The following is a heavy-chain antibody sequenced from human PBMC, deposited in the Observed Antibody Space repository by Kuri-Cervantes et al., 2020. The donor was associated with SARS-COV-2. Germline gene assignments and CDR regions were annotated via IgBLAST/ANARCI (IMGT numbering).Heavy chain of an antibody. D-gene: IGHD3-3*01. CDR1: GYTFTSYG. CDR3: ARPERFFGVVIPQGGAFDI. J-gene: IGHJ3*02. Sequence: ASVKVSCKASGYTFTSYGISWVRQAPGQGLEWMGWISAYNGNTNYAQKLQGRVTMTTDTSTSTAYMELSSLRSDDTAVYYCARPERFFGVVIPQGGAFDIWGQGTMVTVSS. V-gene: IGHV1-18*01. CDR2: ISAYNGNT.